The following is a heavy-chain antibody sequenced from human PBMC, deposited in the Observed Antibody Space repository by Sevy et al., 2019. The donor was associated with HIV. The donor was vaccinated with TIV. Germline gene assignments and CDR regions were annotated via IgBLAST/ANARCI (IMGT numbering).Heavy chain of an antibody. CDR1: GFTFSSYA. Sequence: GGSLRLSCAASGFTFSSYAMSWVRQAPGKGLEWVSAISGSGGSTYYADSVKGRFTISRDNAKNSLYLQMNSLRAEDTAVYYCARDGDYSGYYYYGMDVWGQGTTVTVSS. CDR2: ISGSGGST. D-gene: IGHD4-4*01. V-gene: IGHV3-23*01. J-gene: IGHJ6*02. CDR3: ARDGDYSGYYYYGMDV.